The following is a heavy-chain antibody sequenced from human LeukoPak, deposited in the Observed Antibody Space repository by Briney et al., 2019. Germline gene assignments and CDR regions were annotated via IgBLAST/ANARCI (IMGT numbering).Heavy chain of an antibody. Sequence: SETLSLTCTVSGGSISSYYWSWIRQPPGKGLEWIGYIYYSGSTSYNPSLKSRVTISVDTSKNQFSLKLSSVTAADTAVYYCARLPDYYDSNGYYFDYWGQGTLVTVSS. CDR2: IYYSGST. CDR3: ARLPDYYDSNGYYFDY. J-gene: IGHJ4*02. CDR1: GGSISSYY. V-gene: IGHV4-59*01. D-gene: IGHD3-22*01.